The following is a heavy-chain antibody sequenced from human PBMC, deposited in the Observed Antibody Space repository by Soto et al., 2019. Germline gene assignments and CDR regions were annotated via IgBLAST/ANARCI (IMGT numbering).Heavy chain of an antibody. CDR1: GFTFSSYA. J-gene: IGHJ4*02. V-gene: IGHV3-23*01. CDR3: ASGIFAGSYYIPPFDF. CDR2: ISGSGGAT. Sequence: EVQLLESGGGLVQPGGSLRLSCAAAGFTFSSYAMSWVRQAPGKGLEWVSAISGSGGATYYADSVKGRFTISRDNSKNTLYLQINSLRAEDTGIFYCASGIFAGSYYIPPFDFLCQGSLVTVSS. D-gene: IGHD3-10*01.